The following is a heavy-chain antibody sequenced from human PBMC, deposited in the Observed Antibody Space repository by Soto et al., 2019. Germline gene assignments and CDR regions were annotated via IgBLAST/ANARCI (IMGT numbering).Heavy chain of an antibody. CDR3: GKVSTYYYDRTSAY. Sequence: QVQLVESGGGVVQPGRSLRLSCAASGFTFRSYGMHWVRQAPGKGLEWVAIISYDGNYKYYADSVKGRFTISRDNSKKTLYLQMNSLRAEDKAVYYCGKVSTYYYDRTSAYWGQGTLVTVSS. CDR1: GFTFRSYG. J-gene: IGHJ4*02. D-gene: IGHD3-22*01. V-gene: IGHV3-30*18. CDR2: ISYDGNYK.